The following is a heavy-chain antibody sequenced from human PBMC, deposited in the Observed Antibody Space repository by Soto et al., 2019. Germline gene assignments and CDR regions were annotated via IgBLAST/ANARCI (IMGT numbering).Heavy chain of an antibody. D-gene: IGHD6-13*01. J-gene: IGHJ6*02. CDR2: ISAYNGNT. V-gene: IGHV1-18*01. CDR3: AREGPYSSSWYGWTAETRYYGMDV. CDR1: GYTFTSYG. Sequence: ASVKVSCKASGYTFTSYGISWVRQAPGQGLEWMGWISAYNGNTNYAQKLQGRVTMTTDTSTSTAYMELRSLRSDDTAVYYCAREGPYSSSWYGWTAETRYYGMDVWGPGITVTVSS.